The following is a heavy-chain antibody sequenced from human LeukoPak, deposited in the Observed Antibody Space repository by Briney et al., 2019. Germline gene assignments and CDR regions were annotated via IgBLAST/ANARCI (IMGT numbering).Heavy chain of an antibody. CDR1: GLTFSDSY. CDR3: ATDSGSSYGSSNY. D-gene: IGHD5-18*01. J-gene: IGHJ4*02. V-gene: IGHV3-11*06. CDR2: ITSSSDYT. Sequence: PGGSLRLSCAASGLTFSDSYMSWIRQAPGKGLEWVSYITSSSDYTNYVDSVKGRFTISRDNAKNSLYLQMNSLRAKDMAVYYCATDSGSSYGSSNYWGQGTLVTVSS.